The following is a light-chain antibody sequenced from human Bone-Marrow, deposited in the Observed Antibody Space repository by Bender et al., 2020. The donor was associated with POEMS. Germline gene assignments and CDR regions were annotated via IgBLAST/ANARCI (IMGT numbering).Light chain of an antibody. CDR2: SDN. CDR1: NSNIGTNA. V-gene: IGLV1-44*01. Sequence: QSVLTQPPSASGTPGQRVTISCSGSNSNIGTNAVNWYQQFPGTAPKLLIYSDNQRPSGVPDRFYAFKSGTSASLANSGLQAEDEADYYWAAWDAGLSGGVFGGGTKLTVL. CDR3: AAWDAGLSGGV. J-gene: IGLJ3*02.